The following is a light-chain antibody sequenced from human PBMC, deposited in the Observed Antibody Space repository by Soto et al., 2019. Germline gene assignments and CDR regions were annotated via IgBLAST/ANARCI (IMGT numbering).Light chain of an antibody. J-gene: IGKJ4*01. Sequence: DIRSTQSPPSLSASVLDTVTLTCRASQDISTWVAWYQQKPGKAPKLLISAASTLESGVPGRFSGSGSGTDFTLIISSLQPEDFATYFCQQGDSFPFTFGGGTKVDIK. CDR1: QDISTW. CDR3: QQGDSFPFT. V-gene: IGKV1-12*01. CDR2: AAS.